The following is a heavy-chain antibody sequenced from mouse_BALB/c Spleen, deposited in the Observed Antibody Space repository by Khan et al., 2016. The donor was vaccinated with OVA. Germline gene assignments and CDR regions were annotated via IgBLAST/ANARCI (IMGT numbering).Heavy chain of an antibody. CDR2: ISYSGGL. V-gene: IGHV3-2*02. D-gene: IGHD1-1*01. CDR1: GYSITSGYA. Sequence: EVQLVETGPGLVKPSQSLSLTCTVTGYSITSGYAWNWIRQFPGNKLEWMGYISYSGGLSYNQSLKRRISITRDTSKNQFFLQLNSVTTEDTATYYCARGNYYGYYFDYWGQGTTLTVSS. CDR3: ARGNYYGYYFDY. J-gene: IGHJ2*01.